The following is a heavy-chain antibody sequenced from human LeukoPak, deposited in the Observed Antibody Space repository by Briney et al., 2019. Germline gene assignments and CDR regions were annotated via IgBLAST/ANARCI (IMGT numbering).Heavy chain of an antibody. Sequence: SETLSLTCTVSDGSITNNDWSWVRQTPGKGLEFIGYVHYSGTTNYNPSLKSRVTMSVDTSKNQFPLKLSSVTAADTAVYYCARAFGELSFYFDYWGQGTLVTVSS. V-gene: IGHV4-59*12. CDR2: VHYSGTT. CDR1: DGSITNND. D-gene: IGHD3-10*01. CDR3: ARAFGELSFYFDY. J-gene: IGHJ4*02.